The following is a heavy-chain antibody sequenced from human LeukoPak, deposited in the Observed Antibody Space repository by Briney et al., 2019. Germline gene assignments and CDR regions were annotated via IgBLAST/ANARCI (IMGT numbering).Heavy chain of an antibody. CDR2: ISAYNGNT. CDR3: ARGVGYSYGLSAFDI. J-gene: IGHJ3*02. CDR1: GGTFSSYA. Sequence: ASVKVSCKASGGTFSSYAISWVRQAPGQGLEWMGWISAYNGNTNYAQKLQGRVTMTTDTSTSTAYMELRSLRSDDTAVYYCARGVGYSYGLSAFDIWGQGTMVTVSS. D-gene: IGHD5-18*01. V-gene: IGHV1-18*01.